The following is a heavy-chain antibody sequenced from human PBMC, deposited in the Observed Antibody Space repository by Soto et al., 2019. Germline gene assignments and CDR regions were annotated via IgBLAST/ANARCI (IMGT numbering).Heavy chain of an antibody. V-gene: IGHV3-23*01. CDR3: AKEAAAGLYFFDY. CDR2: ISGSDGST. CDR1: GFTFSSYA. J-gene: IGHJ4*02. Sequence: GGSLRLSCAASGFTFSSYAMSWVRQVPGKGLEWVSAISGSDGSTYYADPVKGRFTISRDSSRNTLYLQMNSLRAEDTAVYYCAKEAAAGLYFFDYWGQGTLVTVSS. D-gene: IGHD6-13*01.